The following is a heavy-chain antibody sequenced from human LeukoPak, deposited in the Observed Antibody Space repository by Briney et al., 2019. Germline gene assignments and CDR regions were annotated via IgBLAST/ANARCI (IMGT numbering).Heavy chain of an antibody. V-gene: IGHV3-23*01. CDR3: AKEALGVVPAAKFDY. CDR2: ISYSGGGK. J-gene: IGHJ4*02. CDR1: GFTFTSYA. Sequence: GGSLRLSCAASGFTFTSYAMNWVRQAPGKGLEWVSGISYSGGGKNYAASVKGRFTISRDNSKNTLYLQMNSLRVEDTAVYYWAKEALGVVPAAKFDYWVQATQVTDCS. D-gene: IGHD2-2*01.